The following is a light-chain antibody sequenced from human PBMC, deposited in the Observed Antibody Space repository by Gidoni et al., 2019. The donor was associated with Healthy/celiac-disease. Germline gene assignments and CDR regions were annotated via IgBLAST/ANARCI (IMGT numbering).Light chain of an antibody. CDR1: QSVSSSY. CDR3: QRYGSSPWT. V-gene: IGKV3-20*01. CDR2: GAS. J-gene: IGKJ1*01. Sequence: EIVLTQSPGTLSLSPGERATLSCRASQSVSSSYLAWSQQKPGQAPRLLIYGASSRATGIPDRFSGSGSGTDFTLTISILEPEDFAVYYCQRYGSSPWTFGQGAKVEIK.